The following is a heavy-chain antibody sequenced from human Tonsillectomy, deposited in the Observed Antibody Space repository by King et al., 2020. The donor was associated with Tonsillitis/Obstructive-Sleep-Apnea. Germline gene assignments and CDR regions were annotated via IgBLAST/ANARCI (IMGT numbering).Heavy chain of an antibody. CDR1: GFTFSSYA. V-gene: IGHV3-23*04. J-gene: IGHJ4*02. CDR3: AKDYPQGDFWSGFCYFDY. Sequence: VQLVESGGGLVQPGGSLRLSCVASGFTFSSYAMSWVRQAPGKGLEWVSAINNSGGSTYYADSVKGRFTISRDNSKNTLYLQMNSLRVEDTAVYYCAKDYPQGDFWSGFCYFDYWGQGTLVTVSS. CDR2: INNSGGST. D-gene: IGHD3-3*01.